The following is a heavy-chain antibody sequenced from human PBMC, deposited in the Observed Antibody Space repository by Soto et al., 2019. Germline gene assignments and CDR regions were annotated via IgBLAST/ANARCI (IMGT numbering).Heavy chain of an antibody. J-gene: IGHJ4*02. CDR2: TNPNSGGT. V-gene: IGHV1-2*02. CDR3: AKDESSTSYNYALDY. D-gene: IGHD1-1*01. CDR1: GYSFTGYY. Sequence: ASVKVSCKASGYSFTGYYLHWVRQAPGQGLEWMGWTNPNSGGTNYAQKFQGRVAMTRDTSISTAYMELTGLTSDDTAVYYCAKDESSTSYNYALDYWGQGTLVTVSS.